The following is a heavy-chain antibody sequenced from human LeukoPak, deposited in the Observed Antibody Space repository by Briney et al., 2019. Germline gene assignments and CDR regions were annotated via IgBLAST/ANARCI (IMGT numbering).Heavy chain of an antibody. V-gene: IGHV4-61*02. D-gene: IGHD3-10*01. Sequence: SETLSLTCTVSGGSISSGSYYWSWIRQPAGKGLEWIGRIYTSGSTNYNPSLKSRVTISVDTSKNQFSLKLSSVTAADTAVYYCAREPYYYGSGSYPPDDAFDIWGQGTMVTVSS. CDR3: AREPYYYGSGSYPPDDAFDI. CDR2: IYTSGST. CDR1: GGSISSGSYY. J-gene: IGHJ3*02.